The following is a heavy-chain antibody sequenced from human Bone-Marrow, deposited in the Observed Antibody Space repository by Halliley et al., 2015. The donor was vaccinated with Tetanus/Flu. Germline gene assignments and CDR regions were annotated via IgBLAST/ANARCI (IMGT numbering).Heavy chain of an antibody. Sequence: SLRLSCAASGFTVSSQWMHWVRQVPGKGLVWVSSIYTDGTTTFYSDSVKGRFTISREHAKNTLYLQMDSLRPEGTAVYYCAKDSRSFRTTNCCPDYWGQVTRVTV. CDR3: AKDSRSFRTTNCCPDY. CDR2: IYTDGTTT. D-gene: IGHD3-10*01. J-gene: IGHJ4*02. V-gene: IGHV3-74*01. CDR1: GFTVSSQW.